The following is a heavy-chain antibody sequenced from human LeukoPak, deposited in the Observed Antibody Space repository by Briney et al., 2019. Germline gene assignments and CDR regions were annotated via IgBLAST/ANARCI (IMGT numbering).Heavy chain of an antibody. CDR2: ISGYNGDT. J-gene: IGHJ4*02. V-gene: IGHV1-18*01. CDR1: AYTFTNYG. CDR3: ARDLDIVETIAPSRDHQLAY. Sequence: ASVKVSCKASAYTFTNYGFSWVRQAPGQGLEWMGWISGYNGDTDYAQKFQGRVTMTTDTSTNTAYMELRSLRSDDTAVYYCARDLDIVETIAPSRDHQLAYWGQGTLVTVSS. D-gene: IGHD5-12*01.